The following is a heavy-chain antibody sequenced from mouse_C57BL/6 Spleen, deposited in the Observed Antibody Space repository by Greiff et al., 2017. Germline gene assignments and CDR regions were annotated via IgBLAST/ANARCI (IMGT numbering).Heavy chain of an antibody. CDR3: AKSYYYGSSLFDY. Sequence: VQLVESGPGLVQPSQSLSITCTVSGFSLTSYGVHWVRQSPGKGLEWLGVIWRGGSTDYNAAFMSRLSITKDNSKSQVFFKMNSLQADDTAIYYCAKSYYYGSSLFDYWGQGTTLTVSS. CDR1: GFSLTSYG. J-gene: IGHJ2*01. D-gene: IGHD1-1*01. V-gene: IGHV2-5*01. CDR2: IWRGGST.